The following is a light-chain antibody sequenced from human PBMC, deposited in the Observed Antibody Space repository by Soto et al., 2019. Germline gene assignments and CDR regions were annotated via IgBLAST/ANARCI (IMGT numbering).Light chain of an antibody. J-gene: IGLJ2*01. Sequence: QSALTQPASVSGSPGQSITISCTGTNSDVGTYNLVSWYQQHPGKAPKLMIYEVSKRPSGVSSRFSGSKSGNTASLTISGLQAEDEADYYCCSYAGSSANVVFGGGTQLTV. V-gene: IGLV2-23*02. CDR1: NSDVGTYNL. CDR2: EVS. CDR3: CSYAGSSANVV.